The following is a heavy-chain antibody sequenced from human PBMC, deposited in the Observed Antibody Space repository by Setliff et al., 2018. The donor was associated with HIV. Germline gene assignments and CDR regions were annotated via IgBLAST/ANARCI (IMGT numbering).Heavy chain of an antibody. D-gene: IGHD3-3*01. J-gene: IGHJ4*02. CDR2: IYWNNNK. CDR3: ARTLTNFWSGYYQTD. V-gene: IGHV2-70*01. Sequence: SGPTLVNPTQTLTLTCTFSGLSLSTSGVGVGWIRQSPGKALEWLAFIYWNNNKHYSTSLKTRLTISKDTSKNQVVLTMTNMDPVDTATYYCARTLTNFWSGYYQTDLGQGTLVTVSS. CDR1: GLSLSTSGVG.